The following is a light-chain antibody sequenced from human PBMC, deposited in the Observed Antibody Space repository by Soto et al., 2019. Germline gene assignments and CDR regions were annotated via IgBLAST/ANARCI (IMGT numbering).Light chain of an antibody. V-gene: IGLV2-14*01. CDR3: SSYTSSSTWV. CDR2: GVT. Sequence: QSVLTQPASVSGSPGQSITISCTGTSSDVGDYNYVSWYQQHPGKAPKLLIYGVTNRPSGVSNRFSGSKSGNTASLTISGLQAEDEADYYCSSYTSSSTWVFGGGTKVTVL. CDR1: SSDVGDYNY. J-gene: IGLJ3*02.